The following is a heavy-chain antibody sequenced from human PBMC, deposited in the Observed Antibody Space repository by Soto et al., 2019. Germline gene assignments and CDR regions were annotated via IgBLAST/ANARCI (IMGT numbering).Heavy chain of an antibody. CDR2: IWYDGSNK. J-gene: IGHJ6*02. CDR3: ARVIAVAGNPTYNYYGMDV. Sequence: GGSLRLSCAASGFTFSGYGMHWVRQAPGKGLEWVAVIWYDGSNKYYADSVKGRFTISRDNSKNTLYLQMNSLRAEDTAVYYCARVIAVAGNPTYNYYGMDVWGQGTTVTVSS. D-gene: IGHD6-19*01. V-gene: IGHV3-33*01. CDR1: GFTFSGYG.